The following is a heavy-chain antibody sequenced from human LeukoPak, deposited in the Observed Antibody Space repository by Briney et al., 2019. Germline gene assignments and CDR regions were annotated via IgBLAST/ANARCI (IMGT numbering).Heavy chain of an antibody. CDR2: IIPILGIA. Sequence: ASVTVSCRASGYTFTSYGISWVRQAPGQGLEWMGRIIPILGIANYAQKFQGRVTITADKSTSTAYMELSSLRSEDTAVYYCARARITMIVVVPTYFDYWGQGTLVTVSS. J-gene: IGHJ4*02. V-gene: IGHV1-69*04. CDR1: GYTFTSYG. D-gene: IGHD3-22*01. CDR3: ARARITMIVVVPTYFDY.